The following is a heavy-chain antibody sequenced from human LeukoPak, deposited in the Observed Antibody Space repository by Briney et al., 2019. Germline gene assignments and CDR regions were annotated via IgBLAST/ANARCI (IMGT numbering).Heavy chain of an antibody. V-gene: IGHV3-7*01. J-gene: IGHJ6*03. D-gene: IGHD6-13*01. CDR2: IKQDGSEK. CDR3: ARAPNIAAAGTSRYYYYYYYMDV. CDR1: GFTFSSYW. Sequence: GGSLRLSCAASGFTFSSYWMSWVRQAPGKGLEWVANIKQDGSEKYYVDSVKGRFTISRDNAKNSLYLQMNSLRAEDTAVYYCARAPNIAAAGTSRYYYYYYYMDVWGKGTTVTVSS.